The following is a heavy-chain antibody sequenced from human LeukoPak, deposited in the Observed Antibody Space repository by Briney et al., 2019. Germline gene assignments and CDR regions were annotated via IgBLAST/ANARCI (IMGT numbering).Heavy chain of an antibody. V-gene: IGHV3-15*07. CDR1: GFTFTNAW. J-gene: IGHJ4*02. Sequence: GGSLLLSCAASGFTFTNAWMNWVRQAPGKGLEWVGRIKSKADGETIDYAAPVKGRFTFSRDDSKNMLYLQMNSLKSEDTAVYYCSTLTSRGLSDSWGQGTLVTVSS. D-gene: IGHD1-20*01. CDR3: STLTSRGLSDS. CDR2: IKSKADGETI.